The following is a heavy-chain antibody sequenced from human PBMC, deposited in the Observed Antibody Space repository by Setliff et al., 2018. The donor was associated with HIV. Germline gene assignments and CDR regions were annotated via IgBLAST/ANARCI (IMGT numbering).Heavy chain of an antibody. D-gene: IGHD3-9*01. V-gene: IGHV1-24*01. J-gene: IGHJ3*02. CDR1: GYSLTELS. CDR2: FDPEDDET. CDR3: ATSGFYDILTGPTPGVFDI. Sequence: ASVKVSCKVSGYSLTELSIHWVRQASGEGLEWMGGFDPEDDETVYAEKFQGRVTMTEDTSTDTAYMALSSLISEDTAMYYCATSGFYDILTGPTPGVFDIWGQGTMVTVSS.